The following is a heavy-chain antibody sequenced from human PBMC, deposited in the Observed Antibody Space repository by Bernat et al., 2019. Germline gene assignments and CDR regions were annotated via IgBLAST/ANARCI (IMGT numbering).Heavy chain of an antibody. CDR3: ARPLYCSGGSCYIAAFDI. Sequence: QVQLAQSGAEVKKPGASVKVSCKASGYTFTSYDISWVLQATGQGFEWMGWMNPNSGNTGYAQKFQGRVTMTRNTSISTAYMELSSLRSEDTAVYYCARPLYCSGGSCYIAAFDIWGQGTMVTVSS. J-gene: IGHJ3*02. CDR1: GYTFTSYD. CDR2: MNPNSGNT. V-gene: IGHV1-8*01. D-gene: IGHD2-15*01.